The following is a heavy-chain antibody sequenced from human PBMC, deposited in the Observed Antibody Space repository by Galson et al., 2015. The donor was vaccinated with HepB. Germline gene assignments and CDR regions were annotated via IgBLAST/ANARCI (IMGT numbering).Heavy chain of an antibody. Sequence: SLRLSCAASGFTFSSYAMHWVRQAPGKGLEWVAVISYDGSNKYYADSVKGRFTISRDNSKNTLYLQMNSLRAEDTAVYYCAREIYYDYVWGSTSDAFDIWGQGTMVTVSS. CDR1: GFTFSSYA. V-gene: IGHV3-30-3*01. D-gene: IGHD3-16*01. CDR3: AREIYYDYVWGSTSDAFDI. CDR2: ISYDGSNK. J-gene: IGHJ3*02.